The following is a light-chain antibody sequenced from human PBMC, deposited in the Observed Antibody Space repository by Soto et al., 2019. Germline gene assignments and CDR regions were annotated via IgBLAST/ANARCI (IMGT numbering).Light chain of an antibody. CDR3: SSYAGNKNV. CDR2: EVS. CDR1: SSDVGGYNY. V-gene: IGLV2-8*01. Sequence: QSVLTQPPSASGSPGQSFTICCTGTSSDVGGYNYVSWYQQHPGKAPKLMIYEVSKRPSGVPDRFSGSKSGNTASLTVSGLQAEDEADYYCSSYAGNKNVFGTGTKVTVL. J-gene: IGLJ1*01.